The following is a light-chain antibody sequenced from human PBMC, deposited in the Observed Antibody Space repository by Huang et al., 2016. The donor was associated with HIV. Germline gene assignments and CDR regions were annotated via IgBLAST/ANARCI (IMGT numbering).Light chain of an antibody. CDR2: KIY. V-gene: IGKV1-5*03. Sequence: DLQLTQSPSTLSASVGDRLTTTCRASQNISSWVAWYQQKPGKAPKLLIYKIYSLESGVPARFSGSGYGTKFTLAINSLKTDDIGTYYCQYGETFGQGSKVEVK. CDR1: QNISSW. J-gene: IGKJ1*01. CDR3: QYGET.